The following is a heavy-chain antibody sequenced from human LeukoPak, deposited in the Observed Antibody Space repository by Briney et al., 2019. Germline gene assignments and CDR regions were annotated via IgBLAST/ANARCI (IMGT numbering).Heavy chain of an antibody. J-gene: IGHJ3*02. Sequence: GGSLRLSCAASGFTFSSYWMSWVRQAPGKGLEWVAYIKQDVTEKYYVDSVKGRFTISRDNSKNTLYLQMNSLRAEDTAVYYCAKDIYYYGSGTKAFDIWGQGTMVTVSS. CDR3: AKDIYYYGSGTKAFDI. CDR2: IKQDVTEK. CDR1: GFTFSSYW. D-gene: IGHD3-10*01. V-gene: IGHV3-7*03.